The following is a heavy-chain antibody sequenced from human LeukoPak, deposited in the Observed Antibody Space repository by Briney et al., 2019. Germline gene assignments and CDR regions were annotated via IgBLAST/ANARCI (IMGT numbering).Heavy chain of an antibody. Sequence: SETLSLTCAVYGGSFSGYYWSWIRQPPGKGLEWIGEINHSGSTNYNPSLKSRVTISVDTSKKQFSLKLSSVTAADTAVYYCARMYSSSWNPFDYWGQGTLVTVSS. D-gene: IGHD6-13*01. CDR3: ARMYSSSWNPFDY. CDR2: INHSGST. J-gene: IGHJ4*02. CDR1: GGSFSGYY. V-gene: IGHV4-34*01.